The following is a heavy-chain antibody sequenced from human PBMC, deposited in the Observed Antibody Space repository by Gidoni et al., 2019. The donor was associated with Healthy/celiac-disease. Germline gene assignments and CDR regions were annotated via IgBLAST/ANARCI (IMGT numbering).Heavy chain of an antibody. CDR1: GFTFSSYS. CDR2: ISSSSSYI. CDR3: ARGPAAGTGGYFQH. Sequence: EVQLVESGGGLVKPGESLRLSCAASGFTFSSYSMNWVRQAPGKGLEWVSSISSSSSYIYYADSVKGRFTISRDNAKNSLYLQMNSLRAEDTAVYYCARGPAAGTGGYFQHWGQGTLVTVSS. V-gene: IGHV3-21*01. J-gene: IGHJ1*01. D-gene: IGHD6-13*01.